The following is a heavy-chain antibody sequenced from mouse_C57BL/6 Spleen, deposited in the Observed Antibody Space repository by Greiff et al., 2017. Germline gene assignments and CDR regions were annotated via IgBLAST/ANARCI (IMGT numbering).Heavy chain of an antibody. CDR1: GFNINDYY. Sequence: VQLQQSGAELVRPGASVKLSCTASGFNINDYYMHWVKQRPEQGLEWIGRIDPEDGDTEYAQTFKGKATLTADTSSNTASLQLSSLTSEDTAVYYCTTPAGTTIFDYWGQGTTLTVSS. CDR3: TTPAGTTIFDY. CDR2: IDPEDGDT. J-gene: IGHJ2*01. D-gene: IGHD1-1*01. V-gene: IGHV14-1*01.